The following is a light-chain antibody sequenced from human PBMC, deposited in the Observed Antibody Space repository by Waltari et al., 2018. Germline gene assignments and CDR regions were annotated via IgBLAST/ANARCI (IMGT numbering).Light chain of an antibody. CDR3: QTWGTGIRV. V-gene: IGLV4-69*01. Sequence: QLVLTQSPSASASLGASVKLTCPLSSGPSTYAIACHQQQPEKGPRYLMKLNSDGTHNKGDGIPDRFSGSSSGAERYLTISSLQSEDEADYYCQTWGTGIRVFGGGTKLTVL. CDR1: SGPSTYA. J-gene: IGLJ3*02. CDR2: LNSDGTH.